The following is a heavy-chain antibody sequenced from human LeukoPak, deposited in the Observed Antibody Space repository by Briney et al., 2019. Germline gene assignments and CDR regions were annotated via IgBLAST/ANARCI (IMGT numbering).Heavy chain of an antibody. Sequence: PGGSLRLSCAASGFTFSSYEMNWVRQAPGKGLEWLSYISSSGNTIFYADSVKGRFTLSRDNAKNSLFLQMNSLRAEDTAVYYCAREDGGYGANVGYWGQGTLVTVSS. D-gene: IGHD4-17*01. CDR3: AREDGGYGANVGY. CDR2: ISSSGNTI. J-gene: IGHJ4*02. CDR1: GFTFSSYE. V-gene: IGHV3-48*03.